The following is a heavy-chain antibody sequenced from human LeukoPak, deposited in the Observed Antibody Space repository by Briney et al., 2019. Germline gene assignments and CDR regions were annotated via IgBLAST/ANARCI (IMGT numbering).Heavy chain of an antibody. V-gene: IGHV5-51*01. CDR1: GYSFTSYW. CDR3: TRHIPKPTVIRRECYYYMDV. J-gene: IGHJ6*03. D-gene: IGHD4-23*01. Sequence: GESLKISCKGSGYSFTSYWIGWVRQMPGKGLEWIGIIYPGDSDTRYSPSFQGQVTISADKSISTAYQQWTSLKASDTAIYYCTRHIPKPTVIRRECYYYMDVWGKGTTVTVSS. CDR2: IYPGDSDT.